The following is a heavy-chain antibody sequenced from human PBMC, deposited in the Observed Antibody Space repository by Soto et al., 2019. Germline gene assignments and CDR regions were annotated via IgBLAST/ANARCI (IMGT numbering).Heavy chain of an antibody. CDR2: IYHSGST. Sequence: QVQLQESGPGLVKPSGTLSLTCAVSDDSINSNNWWSWVRQPPGKGLEWIGEIYHSGSTNYNPSLKIRVTISVDKSKNQFSLKVSSVTAADTAVYYCARVAETGSYWGQGTLVTVSS. CDR3: ARVAETGSY. V-gene: IGHV4-4*02. CDR1: DDSINSNNW. J-gene: IGHJ4*02.